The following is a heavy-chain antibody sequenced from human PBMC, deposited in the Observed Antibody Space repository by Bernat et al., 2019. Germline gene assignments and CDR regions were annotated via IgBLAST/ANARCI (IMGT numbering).Heavy chain of an antibody. CDR3: ARGGTPGSWYVYYYGMDV. CDR1: GFTFSSYS. D-gene: IGHD6-13*01. J-gene: IGHJ6*02. CDR2: ISSSSSTI. V-gene: IGHV3-48*01. Sequence: EVQLVESGGGLVQPGGSLRLSCAASGFTFSSYSMNWVRQAPGKGLEWVSYISSSSSTIYYADSVKGRFTISRDNAKNSLYLQMNSLRAEDTAVYYCARGGTPGSWYVYYYGMDVWGQGTTVTVSS.